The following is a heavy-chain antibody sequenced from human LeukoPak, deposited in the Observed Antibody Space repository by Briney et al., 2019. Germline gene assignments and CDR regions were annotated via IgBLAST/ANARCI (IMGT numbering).Heavy chain of an antibody. V-gene: IGHV3-23*01. J-gene: IGHJ4*02. D-gene: IGHD6-19*01. CDR2: ISGSGGST. CDR1: GFTFSSYA. Sequence: GGSLRLSCAASGFTFSSYAMNWVRQAPGKGLVWVSAISGSGGSTYHADSVKGRFTISRDNSKNTLYLQMNSLRAEDTAVYYCAKDSSGSSSFGDWGQGTLVTVSS. CDR3: AKDSSGSSSFGD.